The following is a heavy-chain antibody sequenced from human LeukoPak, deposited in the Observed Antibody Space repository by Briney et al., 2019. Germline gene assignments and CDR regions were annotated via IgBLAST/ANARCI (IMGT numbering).Heavy chain of an antibody. J-gene: IGHJ3*02. D-gene: IGHD3-22*01. CDR2: IYTSGST. V-gene: IGHV4-4*07. Sequence: PSETLSFTCTVSGGSISSYYWSWIRQPAGKGLEWIGRIYTSGSTNYNPSLKSRVTMSVDTSKNQFSLKLSSVTAADTAVYYCARVFTMIVGGDAFDIWGQGTMVTVSS. CDR3: ARVFTMIVGGDAFDI. CDR1: GGSISSYY.